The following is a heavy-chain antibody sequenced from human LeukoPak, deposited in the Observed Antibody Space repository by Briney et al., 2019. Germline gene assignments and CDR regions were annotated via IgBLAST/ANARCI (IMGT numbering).Heavy chain of an antibody. J-gene: IGHJ5*02. D-gene: IGHD3-3*01. CDR2: MNPNSGNT. CDR3: ARVWSGMEWLFQTARVNWFDP. CDR1: GYTFTSYD. V-gene: IGHV1-8*01. Sequence: ASMKVSCKASGYTFTSYDINWVRQATGQGLEWMGWMNPNSGNTGYAQKFQGRVTMTRNTSMSTAYMELSSIRSEDTAVYYCARVWSGMEWLFQTARVNWFDPCGQGTLVSVSS.